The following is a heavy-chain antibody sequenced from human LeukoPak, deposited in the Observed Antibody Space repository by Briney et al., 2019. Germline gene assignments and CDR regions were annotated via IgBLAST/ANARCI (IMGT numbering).Heavy chain of an antibody. D-gene: IGHD3-22*01. V-gene: IGHV3-23*01. J-gene: IGHJ4*02. CDR1: GFTFSSYA. Sequence: PGGSLRLSCAASGFTFSSYAMSWVRQAPGKGLEWVSAISGSGGSTYYADSVKGRFTISRDNSKNTLYLQMNSLRAEDTAVYYCVKGPRLSMIVVVNDYWGQGTLVTVSS. CDR3: VKGPRLSMIVVVNDY. CDR2: ISGSGGST.